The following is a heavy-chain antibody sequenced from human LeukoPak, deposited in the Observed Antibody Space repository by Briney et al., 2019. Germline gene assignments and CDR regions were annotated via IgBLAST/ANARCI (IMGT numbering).Heavy chain of an antibody. CDR3: ARVQDSGYDWVWYFDL. Sequence: GGSLRLSCAASGFTFNSNGMSWVRQAPGKGLEWVSVISASGGSTYYADSVKGRFTISRDNSKNTLYLQMNSLRAEDTAVYYCARVQDSGYDWVWYFDLWGRGTLVTVSS. D-gene: IGHD5-12*01. CDR2: ISASGGST. V-gene: IGHV3-23*01. J-gene: IGHJ2*01. CDR1: GFTFNSNG.